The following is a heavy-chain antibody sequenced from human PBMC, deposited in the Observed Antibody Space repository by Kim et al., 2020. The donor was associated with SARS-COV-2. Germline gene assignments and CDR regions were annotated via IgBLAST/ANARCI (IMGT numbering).Heavy chain of an antibody. J-gene: IGHJ4*02. CDR3: ARDAYCSSTSCPIFY. Sequence: PSLKSRVTISVDKSKNQFSLKLSSVTAADTAVYYCARDAYCSSTSCPIFYWGQGTLVTVSS. D-gene: IGHD2-2*01. V-gene: IGHV4-4*02.